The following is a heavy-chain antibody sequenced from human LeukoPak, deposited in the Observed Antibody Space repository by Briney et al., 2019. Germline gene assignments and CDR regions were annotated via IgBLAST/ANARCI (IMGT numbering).Heavy chain of an antibody. J-gene: IGHJ4*02. Sequence: SVKVSCKASGGTFSSYAISWVRPAPGQGLEWMGGIIPVFGTANYAQKFQGRVTITADESTSTSYMELSSLRLEDTAVYYCARGGVLRYFDGLLYLDYWGQGTLVTVSS. CDR3: ARGGVLRYFDGLLYLDY. CDR1: GGTFSSYA. V-gene: IGHV1-69*13. CDR2: IIPVFGTA. D-gene: IGHD3-9*01.